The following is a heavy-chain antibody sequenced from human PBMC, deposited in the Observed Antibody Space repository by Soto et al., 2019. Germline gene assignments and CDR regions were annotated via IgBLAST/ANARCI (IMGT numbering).Heavy chain of an antibody. CDR2: ISYDGSNK. CDR1: GFTFSSYA. V-gene: IGHV3-30-3*01. J-gene: IGHJ6*02. Sequence: PGVSLRLSCAASGFTFSSYAMHWVRQAPGKGLVWVAVISYDGSNKYYADSVKGRFTISRDNSKNTLYLQMNSLRAEDTAVYYCARDRGYSGYGGGVYYGMDVWGQGTTVTVSS. D-gene: IGHD5-12*01. CDR3: ARDRGYSGYGGGVYYGMDV.